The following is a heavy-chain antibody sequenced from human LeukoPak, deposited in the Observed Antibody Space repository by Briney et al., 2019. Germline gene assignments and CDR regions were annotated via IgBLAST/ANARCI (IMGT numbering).Heavy chain of an antibody. CDR3: AREIAAAGLYFDY. CDR2: IWYDGSNK. Sequence: GGSLRLSCAASGFTFSSYGMHWVRQAPGKGLEWVAVIWYDGSNKYYADSVKGRFTISRDNSKNTLYLQMNSLRAEDTAVYYCAREIAAAGLYFDYWGQGTLVTVSS. J-gene: IGHJ4*02. V-gene: IGHV3-33*01. D-gene: IGHD6-13*01. CDR1: GFTFSSYG.